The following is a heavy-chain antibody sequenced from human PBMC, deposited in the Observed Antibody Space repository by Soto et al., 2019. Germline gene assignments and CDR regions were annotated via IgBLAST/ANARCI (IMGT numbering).Heavy chain of an antibody. V-gene: IGHV4-4*07. D-gene: IGHD3-10*01. J-gene: IGHJ4*02. CDR3: ARTLSGFTYGSRQFYFDY. Sequence: QVQLQESGPGLVKPSETLSLICIVSGDPITSYFWTWLRQPAGKGLAWIGHVFPSGPTSHNSSLKSRVSMSRDTSKNQFSLTLTSVTAADTAVYYCARTLSGFTYGSRQFYFDYWGQGTLVTVSS. CDR2: VFPSGPT. CDR1: GDPITSYF.